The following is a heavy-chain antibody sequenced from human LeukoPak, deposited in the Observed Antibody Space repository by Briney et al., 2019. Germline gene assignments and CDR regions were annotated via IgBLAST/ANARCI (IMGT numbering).Heavy chain of an antibody. D-gene: IGHD2-15*01. CDR2: IFYSGST. J-gene: IGHJ3*02. CDR3: ARPAVATTDDAFDI. V-gene: IGHV4-59*01. Sequence: PSETLSLTCTVSGGSISSYYWSWIRQPPGKGLEWIGYIFYSGSTNYNPSLKSRVTISVDTSKNQFSLKLSSVTAADTAVYYCARPAVATTDDAFDIWGQGTMVTVSS. CDR1: GGSISSYY.